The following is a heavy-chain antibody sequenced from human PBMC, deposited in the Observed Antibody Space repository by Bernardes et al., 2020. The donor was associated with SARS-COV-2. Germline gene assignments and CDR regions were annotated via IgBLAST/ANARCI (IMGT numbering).Heavy chain of an antibody. CDR2: INPNSGGT. CDR1: GFTFTGYY. D-gene: IGHD3-3*01. V-gene: IGHV1-2*02. Sequence: ASMKVSCKASGFTFTGYYLHWVRQAPGQGLEWMGWINPNSGGTNYAQNFQGRVTLTRDTSTSTAYMELSRLRSDDTAVYYCATFGSWSGLPPERYYYYGMDVWGQGTTASVSS. CDR3: ATFGSWSGLPPERYYYYGMDV. J-gene: IGHJ6*02.